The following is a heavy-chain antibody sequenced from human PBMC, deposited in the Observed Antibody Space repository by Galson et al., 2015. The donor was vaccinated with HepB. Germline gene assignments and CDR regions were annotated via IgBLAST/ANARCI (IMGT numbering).Heavy chain of an antibody. V-gene: IGHV6-1*01. Sequence: CAISGDSVSSNTAAWSWVRQSPSRGLEWLGRTYYKSKWNNDYAVSVKSRIAINPNTSKNQSSLQLNSVTPEDTAVYYCAREPYGSGSADHWFDPWGQGILVTVSS. CDR1: GDSVSSNTAA. CDR2: TYYKSKWNN. J-gene: IGHJ5*02. CDR3: AREPYGSGSADHWFDP. D-gene: IGHD3-10*01.